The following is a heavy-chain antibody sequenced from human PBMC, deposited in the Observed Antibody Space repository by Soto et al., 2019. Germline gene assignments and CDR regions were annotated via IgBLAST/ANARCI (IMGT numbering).Heavy chain of an antibody. D-gene: IGHD3-22*01. CDR3: ARRPSYYYDSSGFDPFDY. V-gene: IGHV4-39*01. J-gene: IGHJ4*02. Sequence: ASETLSLTCSVSGGSISSKNYYWCWIRQPPGKGLEWIGIIYYSGTTYYNPSLKSRVIISVDTSKNQFSLKLSSVTAADTAVYYCARRPSYYYDSSGFDPFDYWGQGTLVTVSS. CDR1: GGSISSKNYY. CDR2: IYYSGTT.